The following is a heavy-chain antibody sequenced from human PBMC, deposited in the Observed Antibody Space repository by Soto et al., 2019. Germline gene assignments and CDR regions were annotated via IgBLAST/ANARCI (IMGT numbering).Heavy chain of an antibody. J-gene: IGHJ4*02. Sequence: GGSLRLSCSASGFVFGDYAVTWVRQAPGKGLEWVGVVRSETYGGSTEYAASVKGRFRISRDDSQSIAYLQMTSLKTEDTAVYYCTRGRGTSGWYADYWGKGILVTVSS. CDR3: TRGRGTSGWYADY. CDR1: GFVFGDYA. V-gene: IGHV3-49*04. D-gene: IGHD6-13*01. CDR2: VRSETYGGST.